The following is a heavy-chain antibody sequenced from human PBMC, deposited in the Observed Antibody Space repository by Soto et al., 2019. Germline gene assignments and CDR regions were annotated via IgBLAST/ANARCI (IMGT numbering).Heavy chain of an antibody. D-gene: IGHD6-13*01. Sequence: GALRLSCAASGFTLSNYWMSWVRQAPGKGLEWVANINQNGRDKYYVDSMKGRFTISRDNAKELLYLQMNSLRAEDTAVYYCAREPNTAVVNYGMDVWGQGTTVTVSS. V-gene: IGHV3-7*01. J-gene: IGHJ6*02. CDR1: GFTLSNYW. CDR2: INQNGRDK. CDR3: AREPNTAVVNYGMDV.